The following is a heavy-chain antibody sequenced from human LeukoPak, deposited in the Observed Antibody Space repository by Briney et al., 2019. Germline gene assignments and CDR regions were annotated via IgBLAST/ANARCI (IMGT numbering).Heavy chain of an antibody. J-gene: IGHJ4*02. CDR2: IYTSGST. CDR1: GGSISSGSYY. CDR3: EGQLVY. Sequence: NPSETLSLTCTVSGGSISSGSYYWSWIRQPAGKGLEWIGRIYTSGSTNYNPSLKSRVTISVDTSKNQFSLKLSSVTAADTAVYYCEGQLVYWGQGTLVTVSS. D-gene: IGHD3-10*01. V-gene: IGHV4-61*02.